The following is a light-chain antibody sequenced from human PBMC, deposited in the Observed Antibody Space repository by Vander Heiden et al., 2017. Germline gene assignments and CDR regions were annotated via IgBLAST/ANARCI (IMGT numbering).Light chain of an antibody. V-gene: IGLV1-44*01. J-gene: IGLJ2*01. CDR2: SNN. CDR1: SSNIGSNT. CDR3: AAWDDSLNVHVV. Sequence: QSVLTQPPSASGTPGQRVTISCSGSSSNIGSNTVNWYQQLPGTAPKLLIYSNNQRPSGVPDRVSGSKSGTSASLAISGLQSEDEADYYCAAWDDSLNVHVVFGGGTKLTVL.